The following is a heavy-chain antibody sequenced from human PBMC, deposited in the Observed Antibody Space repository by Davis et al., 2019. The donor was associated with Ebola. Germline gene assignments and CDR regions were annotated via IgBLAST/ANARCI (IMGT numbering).Heavy chain of an antibody. CDR3: ARVRVCSGATCYAYFDF. J-gene: IGHJ4*02. V-gene: IGHV1-2*04. CDR2: INPNSGDT. Sequence: AASVKVSCKASGYTFTGYYIHWVRQAPGQGLEWLGWINPNSGDTKYSQKFQGWVTMTRDTPISTAYMELNRLTSDDTAVYYCARVRVCSGATCYAYFDFWGQGTLVTVS. D-gene: IGHD2-15*01. CDR1: GYTFTGYY.